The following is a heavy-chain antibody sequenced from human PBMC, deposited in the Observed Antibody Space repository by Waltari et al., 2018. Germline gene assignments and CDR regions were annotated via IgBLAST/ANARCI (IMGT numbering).Heavy chain of an antibody. CDR1: GFTFSSYS. D-gene: IGHD2-21*01. CDR3: ARDPYCGGDCYSIGGDY. V-gene: IGHV3-21*01. J-gene: IGHJ4*02. Sequence: EVQLVESGGGLVKPGGSLRLSCAASGFTFSSYSMNWFRQAPGRGLEWVSSISSSSSYIYYADSVKGRFTISRDNAKNSLYLQMNSLRAEDTAVYYCARDPYCGGDCYSIGGDYWGQGTLVTVSS. CDR2: ISSSSSYI.